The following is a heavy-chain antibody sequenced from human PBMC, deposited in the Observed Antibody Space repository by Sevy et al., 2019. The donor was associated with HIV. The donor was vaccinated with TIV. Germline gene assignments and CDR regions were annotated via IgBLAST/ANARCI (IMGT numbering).Heavy chain of an antibody. Sequence: GGSLRLSCAASGFTFNTHAMHWVRQAPGKGLEWVALISYDGIIKYYVDSVKGRRTISRDNSRNTLSLQMNSLRVEDTAVYYCAREGGYTSAWSPGNHWGQGTLVTVSS. CDR1: GFTFNTHA. CDR3: AREGGYTSAWSPGNH. J-gene: IGHJ4*02. V-gene: IGHV3-30*04. CDR2: ISYDGIIK. D-gene: IGHD6-19*01.